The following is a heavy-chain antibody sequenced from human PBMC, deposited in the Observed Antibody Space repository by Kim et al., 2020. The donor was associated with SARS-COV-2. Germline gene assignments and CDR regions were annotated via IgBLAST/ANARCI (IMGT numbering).Heavy chain of an antibody. CDR3: LKGGWGWIWDS. V-gene: IGHV3-23*01. CDR1: GFTFTGHA. CDR2: IDGSDGTT. J-gene: IGHJ4*02. D-gene: IGHD2-21*01. Sequence: GGSLRLSCTTSGFTFTGHAMSWVRQAPGKGLEWVSSIDGSDGTTYYVDSVKDRFSISRDDSKNTLYLQMNALRADDTAAYYCLKGGWGWIWDSCGQGTLV.